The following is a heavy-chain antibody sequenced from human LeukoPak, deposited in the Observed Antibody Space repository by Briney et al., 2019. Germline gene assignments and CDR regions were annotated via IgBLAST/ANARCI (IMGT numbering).Heavy chain of an antibody. CDR2: ISNDGVYT. V-gene: IGHV3-23*01. D-gene: IGHD3-22*01. J-gene: IGHJ4*02. Sequence: PGGSLRLSCEASGFTFRNYAMSWVRQSPGKGLEWISAISNDGVYTFHADSVKGRLTISRDNSKNTLYLQMDSLRAEDTAIYYCAKGSSGGRPYYFDYWGQGTLVTVSS. CDR1: GFTFRNYA. CDR3: AKGSSGGRPYYFDY.